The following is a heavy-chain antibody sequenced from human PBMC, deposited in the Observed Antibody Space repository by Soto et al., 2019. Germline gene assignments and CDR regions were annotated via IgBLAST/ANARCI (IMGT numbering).Heavy chain of an antibody. D-gene: IGHD1-20*01. CDR3: ERDPRSITGTTSSEDFQF. CDR2: IIPIFGIT. CDR1: GGTFSGYA. V-gene: IGHV1-69*01. J-gene: IGHJ1*01. Sequence: QAHLMQSGAEVKKPGSSVKVSCKASGGTFSGYAISWVRQRPGRGLEWMGGIIPIFGITTYAEKFQGRITLAADESTGTAFMALRSLISEDTAVYYCERDPRSITGTTSSEDFQFWGPGTLVSVSS.